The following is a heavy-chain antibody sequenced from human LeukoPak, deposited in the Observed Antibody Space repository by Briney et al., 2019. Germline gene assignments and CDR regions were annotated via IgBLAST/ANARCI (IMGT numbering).Heavy chain of an antibody. Sequence: GASVKVSCKASGYTFTSYYIYWMRQAHGHGLDWMGIINPSGGSTSYAQKFQGRVTMTRDMSTSTVYMELSSLRSEDTAVYYCARDPTDSSDVYYYYYMDVWGKGTTVTVSS. CDR1: GYTFTSYY. V-gene: IGHV1-46*01. D-gene: IGHD3-22*01. CDR2: INPSGGST. CDR3: ARDPTDSSDVYYYYYMDV. J-gene: IGHJ6*03.